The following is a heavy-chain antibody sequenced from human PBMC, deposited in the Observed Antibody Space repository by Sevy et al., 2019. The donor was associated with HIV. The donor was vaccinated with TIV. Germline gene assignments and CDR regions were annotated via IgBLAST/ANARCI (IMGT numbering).Heavy chain of an antibody. CDR1: GYTFIRNG. CDR3: ARVPTYYYGSATYFDS. V-gene: IGHV1-18*01. Sequence: ASVKVSFKASGYTFIRNGITGVRQAPGQGVEWMGWIGLYNGNSNYAQKFRDRVTMTADTSTSTAYMELRSLRSDDTAVYYCARVPTYYYGSATYFDSWGQGSLVTVSS. CDR2: IGLYNGNS. J-gene: IGHJ4*02. D-gene: IGHD3-10*01.